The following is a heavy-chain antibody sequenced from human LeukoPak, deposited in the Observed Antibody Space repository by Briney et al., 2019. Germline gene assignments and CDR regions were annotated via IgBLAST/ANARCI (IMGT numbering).Heavy chain of an antibody. Sequence: SETLSLTCTVSGGSISNYYWSWIRQPPGKGLEWIAYINYSGNTNYNPSLKSRVTISVDTSKNQFSLKLSSVTAADTAMYYCARFEDQGLLPAAFYWGQGTLVTVSS. J-gene: IGHJ4*02. CDR3: ARFEDQGLLPAAFY. D-gene: IGHD2-2*01. V-gene: IGHV4-59*08. CDR2: INYSGNT. CDR1: GGSISNYY.